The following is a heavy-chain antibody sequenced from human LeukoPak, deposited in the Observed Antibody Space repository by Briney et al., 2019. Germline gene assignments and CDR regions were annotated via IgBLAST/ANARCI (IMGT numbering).Heavy chain of an antibody. CDR2: IKQDGSEK. Sequence: QAGGSLRLSCAASGFSFYHYWMTWVRQAPGKGLEWVANIKQDGSEKYYVDSVKGRFTISRDNAKNSLYLQMNSLTAEDTAMYYCAVNVPPDYWGQGTLVTVSS. V-gene: IGHV3-7*01. J-gene: IGHJ4*02. CDR1: GFSFYHYW. CDR3: AVNVPPDY.